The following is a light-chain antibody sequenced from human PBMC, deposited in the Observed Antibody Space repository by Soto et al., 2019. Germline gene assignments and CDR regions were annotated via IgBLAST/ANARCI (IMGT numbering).Light chain of an antibody. J-gene: IGKJ1*01. CDR1: QSISYY. Sequence: DIQMTQSPSTLSASVGDRVIITCRASQSISYYLAWYQQKPGKAPKLLIYDASNLESGVPSTFSGSGSGTEFTLTISSLQPDDFATYYCQQYYTYWHMFGQGTKVHIK. V-gene: IGKV1-5*01. CDR2: DAS. CDR3: QQYYTYWHM.